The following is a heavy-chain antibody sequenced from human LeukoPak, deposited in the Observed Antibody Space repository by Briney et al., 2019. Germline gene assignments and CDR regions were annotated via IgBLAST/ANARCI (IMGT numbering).Heavy chain of an antibody. J-gene: IGHJ6*02. Sequence: GGSLRLSCAVSGITVNSYYIHWVRQSPGKGLEWVSVIYTGGSKYYADPVKGRFIISRDSSSSTVNLQLNSLRTEDTAVYYCARETPKVGDNYYGMDVWGPGTTVIVSS. CDR2: IYTGGSK. V-gene: IGHV3-66*01. D-gene: IGHD3-9*01. CDR3: ARETPKVGDNYYGMDV. CDR1: GITVNSYY.